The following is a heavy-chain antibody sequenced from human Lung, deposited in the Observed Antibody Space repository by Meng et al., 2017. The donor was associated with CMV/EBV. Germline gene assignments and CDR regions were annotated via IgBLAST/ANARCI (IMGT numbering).Heavy chain of an antibody. D-gene: IGHD6-13*01. V-gene: IGHV1-69*05. J-gene: IGHJ5*02. CDR1: GGTFSSYA. Sequence: SVKVSCKASGGTFSSYAISWVRQAPGQGLEWMGGIIPIFGTANYAQKFQGRVMITTDESTSTAYMELSSLRSEDTAVYYCARGGSSSWSRRYNWFDPWGQGTLVXVSS. CDR3: ARGGSSSWSRRYNWFDP. CDR2: IIPIFGTA.